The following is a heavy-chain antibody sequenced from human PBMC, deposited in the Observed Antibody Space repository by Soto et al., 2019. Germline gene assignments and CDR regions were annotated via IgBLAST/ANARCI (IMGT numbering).Heavy chain of an antibody. CDR1: GGSISSYY. J-gene: IGHJ4*02. D-gene: IGHD6-6*01. V-gene: IGHV4-59*01. CDR2: IYYSGST. Sequence: KPSETLSLTCTVSGGSISSYYWSWIRQPPGKGLEWIGYIYYSGSTNYNPSLKSRVTISVDTSKNQFSLKLSSVTAADTAVYYCARQVAAHYYFDYWGQGTLVTVSS. CDR3: ARQVAAHYYFDY.